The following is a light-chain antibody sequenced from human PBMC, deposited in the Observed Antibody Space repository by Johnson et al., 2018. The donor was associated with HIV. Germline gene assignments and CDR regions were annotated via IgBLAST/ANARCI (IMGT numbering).Light chain of an antibody. CDR2: DNN. J-gene: IGLJ1*01. Sequence: QSVLTQPPSVSAAPGQKVTISCSGSSSNIGNNYVSWYQQLPGTAPKLLIYDNNKRPSGIPDRFSGSKSGTSATLGITGLQTGDEADYYCATWDSSLTTGGVFGSGTKVTFL. V-gene: IGLV1-51*01. CDR3: ATWDSSLTTGGV. CDR1: SSNIGNNY.